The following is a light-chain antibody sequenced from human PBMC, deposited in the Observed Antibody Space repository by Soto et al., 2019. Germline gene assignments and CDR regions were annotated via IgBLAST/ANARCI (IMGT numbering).Light chain of an antibody. CDR2: TTS. CDR1: QTIGLY. V-gene: IGKV1-39*01. CDR3: QQSYLVPET. J-gene: IGKJ2*01. Sequence: DVQMTQSPSSLSASLGDRVTITCRASQTIGLYLNWYQQKPGKAPKLLIATTSYLQNGVPSRFSGSRSGTDFSLTISSLQPEDFATYYCQQSYLVPETFGRGT.